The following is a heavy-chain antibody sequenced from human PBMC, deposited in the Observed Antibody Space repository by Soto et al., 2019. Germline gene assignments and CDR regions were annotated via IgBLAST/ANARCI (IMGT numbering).Heavy chain of an antibody. V-gene: IGHV3-30-3*01. CDR3: ARPPLIVATTYFDY. J-gene: IGHJ4*02. D-gene: IGHD5-12*01. Sequence: GGSLRLSCAASGFTFSSYAMHWVRQAPGKGLEWVAVISYDGSNKYYADSVKGRFTISRDNSKNTLYLQMNSLRAEDTAVYYCARPPLIVATTYFDYWGQGTLVTVSS. CDR1: GFTFSSYA. CDR2: ISYDGSNK.